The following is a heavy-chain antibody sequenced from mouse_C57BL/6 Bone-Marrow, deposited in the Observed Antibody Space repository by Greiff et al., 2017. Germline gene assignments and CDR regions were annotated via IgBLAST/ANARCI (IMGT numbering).Heavy chain of an antibody. CDR3: ARWAMDY. CDR1: GYTFTSYW. J-gene: IGHJ4*01. V-gene: IGHV1-69*01. CDR2: IDPSDSYN. Sequence: QVQLKESGAELVMPGASVKLSCKASGYTFTSYWMHWVKQRPGQGLEWIGEIDPSDSYNNYNQKFKGKSTLTVDKSSSTAYMQLSSLTSAYSAVYYCARWAMDYWGQGTSVTVSS.